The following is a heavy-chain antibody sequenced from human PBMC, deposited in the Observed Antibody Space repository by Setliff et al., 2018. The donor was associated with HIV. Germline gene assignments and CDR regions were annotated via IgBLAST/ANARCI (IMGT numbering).Heavy chain of an antibody. CDR1: GDSITTSYYY. V-gene: IGHV4-39*02. Sequence: PSETLSLTCTVSGDSITTSYYYWGWIRQPPGKGLEWIGTTYYSGGTYYSSSLKSRANISVDTANNLFSLRLTSVTVAGTATYYCARRVYDFWSGLVGYSYYMDVWGKGTTVTVSS. J-gene: IGHJ6*03. CDR2: TYYSGGT. D-gene: IGHD3-3*01. CDR3: ARRVYDFWSGLVGYSYYMDV.